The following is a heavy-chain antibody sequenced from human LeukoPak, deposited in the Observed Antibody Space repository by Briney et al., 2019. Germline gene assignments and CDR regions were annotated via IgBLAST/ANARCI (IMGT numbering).Heavy chain of an antibody. J-gene: IGHJ5*02. CDR2: INTNTGNP. D-gene: IGHD6-19*01. CDR3: ARDENPGYSSGWYGLYWFDP. V-gene: IGHV7-4-1*02. CDR1: GYTFTNYA. Sequence: ASVKVSCKPSGYTFTNYAVNWVRQAPGQGLEWMGWINTNTGNPTYAQGFTGRFVFSLDTSVSTAYLQISSLKAEDTAVYYCARDENPGYSSGWYGLYWFDPWGQGTLVTVSS.